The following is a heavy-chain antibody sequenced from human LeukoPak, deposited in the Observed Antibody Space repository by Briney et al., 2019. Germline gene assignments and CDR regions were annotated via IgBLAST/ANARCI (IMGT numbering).Heavy chain of an antibody. CDR3: ARLSAYYYGSYFYYYMDV. CDR2: IRQDESER. D-gene: IGHD3-10*01. CDR1: GFSFSSYW. Sequence: GGSLRLSCEGSGFSFSSYWMTWVRQLPGKGPEWVANIRQDESERYFADSVKGRFTISRDNAKKSVYLHMSSLRAEDTALYYCARLSAYYYGSYFYYYMDVWGKGTTVTVSS. V-gene: IGHV3-7*01. J-gene: IGHJ6*03.